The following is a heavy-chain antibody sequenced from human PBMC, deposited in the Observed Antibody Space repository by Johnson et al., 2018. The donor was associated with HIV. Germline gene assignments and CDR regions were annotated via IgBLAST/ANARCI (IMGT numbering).Heavy chain of an antibody. CDR3: AKTEDAFDI. CDR1: GFTFDDYA. V-gene: IGHV3-48*01. CDR2: ISSTGTTI. J-gene: IGHJ3*02. Sequence: VQLVESGGGLVQPGRSLRLSCTASGFTFDDYAMSWVRQAPGQGLDWVSYISSTGTTIYYADSVKGRFTISRDNSKNTLYLQMNSLRAEDTAVYYCAKTEDAFDIWGQGTMVTVSS.